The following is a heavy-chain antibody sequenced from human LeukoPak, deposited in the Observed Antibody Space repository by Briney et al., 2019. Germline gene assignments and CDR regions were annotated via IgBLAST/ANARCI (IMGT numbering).Heavy chain of an antibody. D-gene: IGHD6-19*01. CDR2: ISWNSGSI. Sequence: GGSLRLSCAASGFTFDDYAMHWVRQGPGKGLEWVSGISWNSGSIGYADSVKGRFTISRDNAKNSLYLQMNSLRAEDTAVYYCARIGYSSGWYFSDAFDIWGQGTMVTVSS. CDR1: GFTFDDYA. V-gene: IGHV3-9*01. CDR3: ARIGYSSGWYFSDAFDI. J-gene: IGHJ3*02.